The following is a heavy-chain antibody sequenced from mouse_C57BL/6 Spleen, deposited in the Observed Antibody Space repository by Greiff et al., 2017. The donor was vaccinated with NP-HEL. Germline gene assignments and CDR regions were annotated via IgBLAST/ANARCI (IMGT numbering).Heavy chain of an antibody. V-gene: IGHV1-39*01. J-gene: IGHJ2*01. CDR3: AAYYYGSSYRYYFDY. Sequence: EVQLQQSGPELVKPGASVKISCKASGYSFTDYNMNWVKQSNGKSLEWIGVINPNYGTTSYNQKFKGKATLTVDQSSSPAYMQLNSLPSEDSAVYYCAAYYYGSSYRYYFDYWGQGTTLTVSS. CDR1: GYSFTDYN. CDR2: INPNYGTT. D-gene: IGHD1-1*01.